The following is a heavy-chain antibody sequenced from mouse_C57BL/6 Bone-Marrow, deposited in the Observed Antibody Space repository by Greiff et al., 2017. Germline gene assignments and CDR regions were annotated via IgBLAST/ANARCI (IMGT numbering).Heavy chain of an antibody. CDR2: IDPETGGT. V-gene: IGHV1-15*01. J-gene: IGHJ3*01. CDR3: TRGQLRLRAWFAY. D-gene: IGHD3-2*02. Sequence: VQLQQSGAELVRPGASVTLSCKASGYTFTDYEMHWVKQTPVHGLEWIGAIDPETGGTAYNQKFKGKAILTADKSSSTAYMELRSLTSEDSAVYYWTRGQLRLRAWFAYWGQGTLVTVSA. CDR1: GYTFTDYE.